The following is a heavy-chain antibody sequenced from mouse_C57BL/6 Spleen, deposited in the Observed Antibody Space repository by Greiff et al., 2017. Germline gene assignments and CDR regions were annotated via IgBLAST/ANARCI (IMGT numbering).Heavy chain of an antibody. D-gene: IGHD1-1*01. CDR3: ARRAYGSSSSRAMDY. CDR2: IYPGDGDT. CDR1: GYAFSSYW. Sequence: QVQLQQSGAELVKPGASVKISCKASGYAFSSYWMNWVKQRPGKGLEWIGQIYPGDGDTNYNGKFKGKATLTADKSSSTAYMQLSSLTSEDSAVYFCARRAYGSSSSRAMDYWGQGTSVTVSS. J-gene: IGHJ4*01. V-gene: IGHV1-80*01.